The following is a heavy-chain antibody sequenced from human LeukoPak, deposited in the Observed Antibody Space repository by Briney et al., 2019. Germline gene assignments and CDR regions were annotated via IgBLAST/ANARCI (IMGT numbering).Heavy chain of an antibody. CDR3: ARIIWGCSSTSCYNMDY. J-gene: IGHJ4*02. CDR2: ISSSSSYI. Sequence: PGGSLRLSCAASGFTFSSYSMYWVRQAPGKGLEWVSSISSSSSYIYYADSVKGRFTISRDNAKNSLYLQMNSLRAEDTAVYYCARIIWGCSSTSCYNMDYWGQGTLVTVSS. CDR1: GFTFSSYS. D-gene: IGHD2-2*02. V-gene: IGHV3-21*01.